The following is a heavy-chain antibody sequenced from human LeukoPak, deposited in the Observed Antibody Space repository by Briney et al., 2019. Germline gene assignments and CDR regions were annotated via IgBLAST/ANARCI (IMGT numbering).Heavy chain of an antibody. J-gene: IGHJ6*03. D-gene: IGHD3-10*01. Sequence: GASVKVSCKASGYTFIAYYMHWVRQAPGQGLEGMGWINPNSGGTNYAQKFQGRVTMTRDTSISTAYMGLSSLRSEDTAVYYCARGYYYGSGSYFRAYYYYYIESYMDVWGKGTTVTVSS. CDR2: INPNSGGT. V-gene: IGHV1-2*02. CDR1: GYTFIAYY. CDR3: ARGYYYGSGSYFRAYYYYYIESYMDV.